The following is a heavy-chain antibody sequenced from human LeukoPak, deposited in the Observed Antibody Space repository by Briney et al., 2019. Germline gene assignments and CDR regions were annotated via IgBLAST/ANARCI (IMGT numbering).Heavy chain of an antibody. J-gene: IGHJ4*02. CDR1: GFTFSSYE. Sequence: GGSLRLSCAASGFTFSSYEMNWVRQAPGKGLEWVSYISSSGTPIYYADSVKGRFTISSDNAKNSLFLQMNSLRAEDTAVYYCAREKTACGGDCYDSWGQGTLVTVSS. CDR2: ISSSGTPI. D-gene: IGHD2-21*01. V-gene: IGHV3-48*03. CDR3: AREKTACGGDCYDS.